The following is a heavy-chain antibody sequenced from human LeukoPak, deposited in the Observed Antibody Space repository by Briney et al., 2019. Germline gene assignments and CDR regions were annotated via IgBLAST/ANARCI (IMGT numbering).Heavy chain of an antibody. CDR2: IFYSGST. CDR1: GGSISSFY. CDR3: ARGVVAAPTNFDY. V-gene: IGHV4-59*01. J-gene: IGHJ4*02. Sequence: PSETLSLTCTVSGGSISSFYWSWIRQPPGKQLEWIGYIFYSGSTNYNPSLKSRVTPSVDTSKNQFSLKLSSVTAADTAVYYCARGVVAAPTNFDYWGQGTLVTVSS. D-gene: IGHD2-15*01.